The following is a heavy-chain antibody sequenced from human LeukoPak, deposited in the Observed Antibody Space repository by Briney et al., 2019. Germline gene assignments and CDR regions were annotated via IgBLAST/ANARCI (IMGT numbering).Heavy chain of an antibody. J-gene: IGHJ4*02. Sequence: KPSETLSLTCAASGDHISGGYCCAWIRQPPGKGLEWIGTFCHSGSTYYNPSLKSRVTITVDTSKSRFPPTLSSVTPGDTAVYYCPRNQSYGLFDYWGQGTLVTVSS. CDR3: PRNQSYGLFDY. D-gene: IGHD5-18*01. CDR2: FCHSGST. V-gene: IGHV4-38-2*01. CDR1: GDHISGGYC.